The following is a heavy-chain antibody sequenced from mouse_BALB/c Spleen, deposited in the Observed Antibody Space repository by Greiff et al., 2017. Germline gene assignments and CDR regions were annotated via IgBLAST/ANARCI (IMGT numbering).Heavy chain of an antibody. CDR1: GYAFSSYW. D-gene: IGHD1-2*01. CDR3: ATFITTGTESAD. J-gene: IGHJ3*01. Sequence: VPLQPSGAELVRPGSSVTISCKASGYAFSSYWMNWVKQRPGQGLEWIGQIYPGDGDTNYNGKFKGKATLTADNSSSPAYMQRSSLTSEDSAVYCCATFITTGTESADGGQGTRVTVAA. V-gene: IGHV1-80*01. CDR2: IYPGDGDT.